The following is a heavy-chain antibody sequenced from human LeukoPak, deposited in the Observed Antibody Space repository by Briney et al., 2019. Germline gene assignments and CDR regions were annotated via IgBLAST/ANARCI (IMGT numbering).Heavy chain of an antibody. Sequence: SSETLSLTCTVSGGSISSYYWSWIRQPPGKGLEWIGYISYNGRTNYNPSLKSRVTVSADTSTNQFSLKLSSVTAADTAVYYCARTSSGSYLGYWGRGTLVTVSS. D-gene: IGHD1-26*01. CDR3: ARTSSGSYLGY. CDR2: ISYNGRT. CDR1: GGSISSYY. J-gene: IGHJ4*02. V-gene: IGHV4-59*01.